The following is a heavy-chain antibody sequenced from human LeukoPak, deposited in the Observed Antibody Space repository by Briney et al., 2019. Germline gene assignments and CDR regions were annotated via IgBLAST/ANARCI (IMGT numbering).Heavy chain of an antibody. CDR3: ARDSYCGGDCYSSPNYYYYGMDV. CDR2: IKSDGSST. V-gene: IGHV3-74*01. J-gene: IGHJ6*02. Sequence: PGGSLRLSCAASGFTFSSYWMHWVRQAPGKGLVWVSRIKSDGSSTSYADSVKGRFTISRDNAKNTLYLQMNSLRAEDTAVYYCARDSYCGGDCYSSPNYYYYGMDVWGQGTTVTVSS. D-gene: IGHD2-21*02. CDR1: GFTFSSYW.